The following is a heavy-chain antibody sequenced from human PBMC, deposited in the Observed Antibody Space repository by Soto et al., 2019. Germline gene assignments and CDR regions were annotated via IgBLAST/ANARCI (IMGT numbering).Heavy chain of an antibody. V-gene: IGHV3-33*01. CDR1: GFTLSSHG. CDR2: IWYDGNNE. J-gene: IGHJ5*02. D-gene: IGHD3-22*01. CDR3: ARYDSAWGLDH. Sequence: GGSLRLSCAASGFTLSSHGMHWVRQAPGKGLEWVAVIWYDGNNEYYVDSVKGRSTISRDFSKSTVYLQMNSLRAEDTAVYYCARYDSAWGLDHWGQGTLVTVSS.